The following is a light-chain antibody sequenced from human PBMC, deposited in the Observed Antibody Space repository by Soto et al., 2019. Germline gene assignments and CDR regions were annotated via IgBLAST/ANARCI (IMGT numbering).Light chain of an antibody. Sequence: EIVLTQSPGTLSLSPGERVTISCRASQSVSNNYLAWYQQKPGQAPRLLIYAASNRARGIPDRFGGSGSGTDFTLTVRRLESEDFAAYYGQQYGRAPWTFGQGTKVE. J-gene: IGKJ1*01. CDR2: AAS. V-gene: IGKV3-20*01. CDR3: QQYGRAPWT. CDR1: QSVSNNY.